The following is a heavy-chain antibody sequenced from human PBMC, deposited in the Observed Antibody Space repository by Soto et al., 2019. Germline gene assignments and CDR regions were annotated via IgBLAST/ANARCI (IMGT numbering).Heavy chain of an antibody. CDR2: IYYSGST. D-gene: IGHD2-15*01. CDR1: GGSINSGDYY. Sequence: TLSLTCSVSGGSINSGDYYWSWIRQRPGKGLEWIGYIYYSGSTSYNPSLKSRLTISVDTSENQFSLKLNSVTAADTAVYYCAREVVVVVAATNHDTFDIWGQGTMVTVSS. CDR3: AREVVVVVAATNHDTFDI. J-gene: IGHJ3*02. V-gene: IGHV4-31*03.